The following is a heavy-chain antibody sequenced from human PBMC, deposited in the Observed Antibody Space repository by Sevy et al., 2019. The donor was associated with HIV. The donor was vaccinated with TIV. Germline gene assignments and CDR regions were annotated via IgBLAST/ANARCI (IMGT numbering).Heavy chain of an antibody. J-gene: IGHJ4*02. CDR3: ARRFFDV. CDR1: GFTFDTYW. Sequence: GGSLRLSCAASGFTFDTYWMQWVRQAPGKGLEWVANIRQDGGEIYYSDSVKGRFTISRDNAKESRFLQMTNLKVEDSGFYYCARRFFDVWGQGVLVTVSS. V-gene: IGHV3-7*01. CDR2: IRQDGGEI. D-gene: IGHD3-16*01.